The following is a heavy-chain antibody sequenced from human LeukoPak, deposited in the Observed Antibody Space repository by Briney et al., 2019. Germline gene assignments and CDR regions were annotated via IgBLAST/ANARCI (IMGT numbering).Heavy chain of an antibody. V-gene: IGHV1-46*01. D-gene: IGHD6-13*01. CDR3: ARVWSAAGRRNFDY. Sequence: ASVKVSCKASGYTFSRYYMYWVRQAPGQGLECMGIINPSDGSTSYAQKLQGRVTMTTDTSTSTAYMELRSLRSDDTAVYYCARVWSAAGRRNFDYWGQGTLVTVSS. J-gene: IGHJ4*02. CDR2: INPSDGST. CDR1: GYTFSRYY.